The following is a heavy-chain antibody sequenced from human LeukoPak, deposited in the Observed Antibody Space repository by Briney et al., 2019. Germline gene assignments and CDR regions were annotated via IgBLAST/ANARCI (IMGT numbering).Heavy chain of an antibody. CDR3: ARDGEVALRYFDWLLY. J-gene: IGHJ4*02. Sequence: ASVKVSCKASGGTFSSYAISWVRQAPGQGLEWMGGIIPIFGTANYAQKFQGRVTITADKSTSTAYMELSSLRSEGTAVYYCARDGEVALRYFDWLLYWGQGTLVTVSS. CDR2: IIPIFGTA. V-gene: IGHV1-69*06. CDR1: GGTFSSYA. D-gene: IGHD3-9*01.